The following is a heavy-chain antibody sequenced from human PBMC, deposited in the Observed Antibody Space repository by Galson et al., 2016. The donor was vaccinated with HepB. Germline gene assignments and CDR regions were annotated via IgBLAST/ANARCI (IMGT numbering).Heavy chain of an antibody. CDR3: ARGRVVYY. Sequence: ETLSLTCTVSGGSISGYFWSWIRQPPGRGLEWIGYIYYSGDTNYNPSLKSRVTISLDTSKNQFSLKLSSVTAADTAVYYCARGRVVYYWGQGTLATVSS. V-gene: IGHV4-59*01. CDR1: GGSISGYF. CDR2: IYYSGDT. J-gene: IGHJ4*02. D-gene: IGHD2-15*01.